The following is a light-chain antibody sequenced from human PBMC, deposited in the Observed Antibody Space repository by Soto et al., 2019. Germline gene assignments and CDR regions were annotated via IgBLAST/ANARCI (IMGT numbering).Light chain of an antibody. Sequence: EMVVTQSPATLSVSPGERVTLSCRTSQDVSSKLAWYQQKPGQPPSLLIYDASTRATGTPARFSGSGSGTEFTLAVSSLQSEDVAVYYCQQHNYWPPWTFGQGTKVEI. CDR1: QDVSSK. CDR3: QQHNYWPPWT. J-gene: IGKJ1*01. V-gene: IGKV3D-15*01. CDR2: DAS.